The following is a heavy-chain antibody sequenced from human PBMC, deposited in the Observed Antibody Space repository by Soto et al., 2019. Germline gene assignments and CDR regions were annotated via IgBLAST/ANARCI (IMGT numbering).Heavy chain of an antibody. D-gene: IGHD4-17*01. CDR3: ARGGTAVTTN. Sequence: QVQLQESGPGLVKPSQTLSLTCTVSGGSISSGGYYWSWIRQHPGKGLEWIGYIYYSGSTYYNPSLKRRVTISLYTSKNQFSRKLSSVTAADTAVYYCARGGTAVTTNLGQGTLVTASS. CDR2: IYYSGST. J-gene: IGHJ4*02. CDR1: GGSISSGGYY. V-gene: IGHV4-31*03.